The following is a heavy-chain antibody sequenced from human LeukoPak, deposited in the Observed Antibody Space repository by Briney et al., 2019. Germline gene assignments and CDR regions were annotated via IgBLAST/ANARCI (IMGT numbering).Heavy chain of an antibody. J-gene: IGHJ5*02. Sequence: ASVKVSCKASGYTFSHYAMHWVRQAPGQGLEWMGIINPSGGSTSYAQKFQGRVTMTRDTSTSTVYMELSSLRSEDTAVYYCARDACSSTICSAGGNWFDPWGQGTLVTVSS. CDR1: GYTFSHYA. D-gene: IGHD2-2*01. V-gene: IGHV1-46*01. CDR2: INPSGGST. CDR3: ARDACSSTICSAGGNWFDP.